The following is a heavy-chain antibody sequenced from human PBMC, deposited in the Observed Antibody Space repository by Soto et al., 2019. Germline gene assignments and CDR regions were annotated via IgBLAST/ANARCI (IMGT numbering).Heavy chain of an antibody. Sequence: QVQLQESGPGLVKPSQTLSLTCTVSGGSISSGGYYWSWIRQHPGKGLEWIGYIYYSGSTYYNPSRKNRVTLSLDTYNNQFTQKVSSVTAADTAVYYCGRGGDILGYCSGGRWPNPFDYWGQGTLATVSS. J-gene: IGHJ4*02. V-gene: IGHV4-31*03. CDR3: GRGGDILGYCSGGRWPNPFDY. CDR1: GGSISSGGYY. D-gene: IGHD2-15*01. CDR2: IYYSGST.